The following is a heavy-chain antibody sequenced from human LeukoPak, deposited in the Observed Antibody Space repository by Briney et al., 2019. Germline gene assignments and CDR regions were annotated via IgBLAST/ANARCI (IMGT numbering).Heavy chain of an antibody. D-gene: IGHD3-22*01. CDR1: GFTFSNAW. Sequence: PGGSLRLSCAASGFTFSNAWMSWVRQAPGKGLEWVGRIKSKTDGGTTDYAAPVKGRFTISRDDSKNTLYLQMNSLRVEDTAVYYCARGGSGSGYHYYYYYMDVWGKGTTVTISS. CDR3: ARGGSGSGYHYYYYYMDV. CDR2: IKSKTDGGTT. J-gene: IGHJ6*03. V-gene: IGHV3-15*01.